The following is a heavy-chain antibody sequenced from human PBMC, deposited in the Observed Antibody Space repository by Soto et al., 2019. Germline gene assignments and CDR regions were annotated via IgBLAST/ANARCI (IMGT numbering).Heavy chain of an antibody. Sequence: GGSLRLSCAASGFTFSSYSRNWVRQAPGKGLEWVSCIISSGFTTYYTDSVKGRFTISRDNSKNTLHLQMNGLRAEDTAVYYCAKGMGSGYFYASDYWGQGTLVTVSS. V-gene: IGHV3-23*01. CDR1: GFTFSSYS. CDR2: IISSGFTT. J-gene: IGHJ4*02. D-gene: IGHD3-22*01. CDR3: AKGMGSGYFYASDY.